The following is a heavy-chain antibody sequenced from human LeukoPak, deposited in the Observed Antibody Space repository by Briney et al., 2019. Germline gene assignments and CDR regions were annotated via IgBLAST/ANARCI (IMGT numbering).Heavy chain of an antibody. J-gene: IGHJ4*02. Sequence: EWMGWXSAYNGNTNYAQKLQGRVTMTTDTSTSTAYMELRSLRSDDTAVYYCARGPRSIVGATDGIDYWGQGTLVTVSS. CDR2: XSAYNGNT. CDR3: ARGPRSIVGATDGIDY. V-gene: IGHV1-18*01. D-gene: IGHD1-26*01.